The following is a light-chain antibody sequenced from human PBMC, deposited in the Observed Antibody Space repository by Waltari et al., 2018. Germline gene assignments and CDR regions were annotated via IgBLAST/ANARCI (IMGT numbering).Light chain of an antibody. CDR2: DAS. CDR3: QQRNNWPLS. V-gene: IGKV3-11*01. J-gene: IGKJ4*01. Sequence: IGLTQSPATLSLSPGERATLSCRANKSLSVYLAWYQQKPGQAPRLLIYDASKRATGIPARFSASESGTDFTLTISSLEPEDSAVYYCQQRNNWPLSFGGGTKVEIK. CDR1: KSLSVY.